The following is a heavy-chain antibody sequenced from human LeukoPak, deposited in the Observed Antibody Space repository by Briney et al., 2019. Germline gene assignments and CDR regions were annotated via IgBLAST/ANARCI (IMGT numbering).Heavy chain of an antibody. D-gene: IGHD4-23*01. CDR1: GFTFSSYS. CDR2: ISSSSSYI. Sequence: GGSLRLSCAVSGFTFSSYSMNWVRQPPGKGLEWVSSISSSSSYIYYADSVKGRFTISRDNSKNTLYLQMNSRRAEDAAVYYCATRRQRTVVISWGQGTMATVSS. J-gene: IGHJ3*01. V-gene: IGHV3-21*01. CDR3: ATRRQRTVVIS.